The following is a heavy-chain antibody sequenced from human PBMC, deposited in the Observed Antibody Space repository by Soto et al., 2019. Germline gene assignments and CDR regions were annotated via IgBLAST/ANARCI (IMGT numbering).Heavy chain of an antibody. CDR3: ARRTTYYYDSSGYRLSWFDP. J-gene: IGHJ5*02. D-gene: IGHD3-22*01. CDR1: GGSISSGGYS. V-gene: IGHV4-30-2*01. Sequence: PSETLSLTCAVSGGSISSGGYSWSWIRQPPGKGLEWIGYIYHSGSTYYNPSLKSRVTISVDRSKNQFSLKLSSVTAADTAVYYCARRTTYYYDSSGYRLSWFDPWGQGTLVTVSS. CDR2: IYHSGST.